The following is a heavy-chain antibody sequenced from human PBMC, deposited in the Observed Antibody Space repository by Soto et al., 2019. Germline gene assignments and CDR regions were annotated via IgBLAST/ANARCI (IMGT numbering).Heavy chain of an antibody. CDR3: ARSEEDSDYYYYGLDV. J-gene: IGHJ6*02. CDR1: GDSVSSSSVA. D-gene: IGHD2-15*01. CDR2: TYYRSRWYS. Sequence: SQTLSLTCVISGDSVSSSSVAWNWVRQSPSRGIEWLGRTYYRSRWYSDFAVSVRGRIVINADTSKNQFSLPLNSVTPEDTAVYFCARSEEDSDYYYYGLDVWGQGTTVTVSS. V-gene: IGHV6-1*01.